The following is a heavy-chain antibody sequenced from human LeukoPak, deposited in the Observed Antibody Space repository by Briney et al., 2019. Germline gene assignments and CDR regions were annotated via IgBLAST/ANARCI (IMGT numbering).Heavy chain of an antibody. CDR3: ARGFVDTAMVLAYYGMDV. D-gene: IGHD5-18*01. CDR2: IIPIFGTA. V-gene: IGHV1-69*13. J-gene: IGHJ6*02. CDR1: GGTFSSYA. Sequence: ASVKVSCKASGGTFSSYAISWVRQAPGQGLEWMGGIIPIFGTANYAQKFQGRVTITAYESTSTAYMELSSLRSEDTAVYYCARGFVDTAMVLAYYGMDVWGQGTTVTVSS.